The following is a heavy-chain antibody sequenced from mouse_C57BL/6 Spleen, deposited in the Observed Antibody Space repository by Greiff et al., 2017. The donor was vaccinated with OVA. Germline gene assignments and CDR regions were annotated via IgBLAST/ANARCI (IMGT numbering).Heavy chain of an antibody. Sequence: EVQLQQSGTVLARPGASVKMSCKTSGYTFTSYWMHWVKQRPGQGLEWIGAIYPGNSDTSYNQKFKGKAKLTAVTSASTAYMELSSLTNEDSAVYYCALYYEGYYFDYWGQGTTLTVSS. CDR2: IYPGNSDT. D-gene: IGHD1-1*02. J-gene: IGHJ2*01. CDR1: GYTFTSYW. CDR3: ALYYEGYYFDY. V-gene: IGHV1-5*01.